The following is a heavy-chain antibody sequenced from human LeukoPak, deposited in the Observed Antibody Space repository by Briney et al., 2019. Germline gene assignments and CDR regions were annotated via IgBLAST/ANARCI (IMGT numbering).Heavy chain of an antibody. V-gene: IGHV3-7*01. Sequence: GGSLRLSCAVSGLTFNSSWMDWVRQAPGKGLEWVASINPDGNKKYSADSVKGRFTISRDNAENSLYLQMNSLRVEDTAFYYCARDLAYSRLDYWGQGMLVTVSS. J-gene: IGHJ4*02. CDR3: ARDLAYSRLDY. CDR2: INPDGNKK. D-gene: IGHD5-18*01. CDR1: GLTFNSSW.